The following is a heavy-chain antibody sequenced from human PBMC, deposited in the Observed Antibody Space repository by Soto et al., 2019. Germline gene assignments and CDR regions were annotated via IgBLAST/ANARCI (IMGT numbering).Heavy chain of an antibody. J-gene: IGHJ6*02. V-gene: IGHV3-53*01. CDR1: GLTVSSNY. CDR3: ARDRSGSSGYYGMDV. Sequence: EVPLVESGGGLIQPGGSLRLSCAASGLTVSSNYMSWVRQAAGKGLEWVSVIYSDGSTYYADSVKGRFTISRDNSKNTLFLQMNSLRAEDTAVYYCARDRSGSSGYYGMDVWGQGTTVTVSS. D-gene: IGHD3-10*01. CDR2: IYSDGST.